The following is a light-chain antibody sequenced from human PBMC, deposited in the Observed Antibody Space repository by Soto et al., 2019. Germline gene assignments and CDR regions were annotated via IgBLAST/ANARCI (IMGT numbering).Light chain of an antibody. CDR1: NSDIGTLNS. CDR3: SSYTSSRTYV. J-gene: IGLJ1*01. Sequence: QSALTQPASVCASPGQSITISCTETNSDIGTLNSVSWYQQFPGKAPKLMIFGVSVRPSGVSTRFSGSKFGNTAFLYISGLQAEDEADYYCSSYTSSRTYVFGSGTKVTVL. V-gene: IGLV2-14*01. CDR2: GVS.